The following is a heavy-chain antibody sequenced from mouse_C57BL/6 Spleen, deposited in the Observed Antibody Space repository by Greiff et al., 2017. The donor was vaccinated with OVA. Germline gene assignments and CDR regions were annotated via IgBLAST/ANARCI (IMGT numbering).Heavy chain of an antibody. Sequence: EVQVVESGGGLVKPGASLKLSCAASGFTFSDYGMHWVRQAPEKGLEWVAYISRGSSTIYYADTLKGRFTFSGDNAKNTLFLQLTRLRSEDTAMYYCARQGEGYYSFAYWGQGTLVTVSA. CDR1: GFTFSDYG. V-gene: IGHV5-17*01. J-gene: IGHJ3*01. CDR3: ARQGEGYYSFAY. CDR2: ISRGSSTI. D-gene: IGHD2-3*01.